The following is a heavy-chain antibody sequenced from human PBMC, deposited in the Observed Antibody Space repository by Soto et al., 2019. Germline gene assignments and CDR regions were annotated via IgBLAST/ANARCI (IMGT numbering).Heavy chain of an antibody. CDR3: ARGPGGFGEFSLDY. CDR2: IYSGGST. V-gene: IGHV4-4*07. D-gene: IGHD3-10*01. Sequence: PLEILSLTCSVAWGSSATYGWRWIRQPAGKGLEWIGRIYSGGSTNYNPSLRSRVTVSVDMSKNQFSLKLSSVTAADTAVYYCARGPGGFGEFSLDYWGQGTLLTVYS. CDR1: WGSSATYG. J-gene: IGHJ4*02.